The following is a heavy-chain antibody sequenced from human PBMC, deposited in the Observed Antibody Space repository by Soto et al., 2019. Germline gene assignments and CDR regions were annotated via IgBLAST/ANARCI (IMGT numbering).Heavy chain of an antibody. D-gene: IGHD2-15*01. CDR1: GGSMNSGGYC. CDR2: ISYGGTT. CDR3: SRGILV. V-gene: IGHV4-31*03. J-gene: IGHJ4*02. Sequence: QVQLQGSGPGLVKPSQTLSLTCTVSGGSMNSGGYCWNWIRQHPGEGLEWIGCISYGGTTSYNPSLKSRVTISVDTSKNQFSLKLSSVTAADTAVYYCSRGILVWGQGTLITLSS.